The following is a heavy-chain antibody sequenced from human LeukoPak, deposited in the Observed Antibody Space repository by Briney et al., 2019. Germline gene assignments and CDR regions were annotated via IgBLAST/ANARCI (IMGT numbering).Heavy chain of an antibody. Sequence: GGSLRLSCAASGFTVSSNYMNCVRQAPGKGLEWVSIIYGGGSTYYADSVKGRFTISRDNSKNTLYLQMNSLRAEDTAVYYCAREGDSQRSDAFDIWGQGTMVTVSS. V-gene: IGHV3-66*02. J-gene: IGHJ3*02. CDR1: GFTVSSNY. D-gene: IGHD3-16*01. CDR3: AREGDSQRSDAFDI. CDR2: IYGGGST.